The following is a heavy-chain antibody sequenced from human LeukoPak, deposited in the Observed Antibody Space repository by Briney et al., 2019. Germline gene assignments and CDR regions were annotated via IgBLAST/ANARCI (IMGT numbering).Heavy chain of an antibody. J-gene: IGHJ4*02. CDR2: ISGSGDST. CDR3: AKYYYDGTGSNLFDY. D-gene: IGHD3-22*01. CDR1: GFIFSSYG. V-gene: IGHV3-23*01. Sequence: GGSLRLSCVASGFIFSSYGMSWVRQAPGKGLEWVSAISGSGDSTFYADSVKGRFTISRDNSKNTLYLQMSGLRAEDRAVYYCAKYYYDGTGSNLFDYWGQGTLVTVSS.